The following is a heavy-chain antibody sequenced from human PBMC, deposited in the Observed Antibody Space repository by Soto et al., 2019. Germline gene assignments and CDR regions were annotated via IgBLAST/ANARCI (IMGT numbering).Heavy chain of an antibody. V-gene: IGHV3-23*01. Sequence: PGGSLRLSCAASGFTFSSYAMSWVRQAPGKGLEWVSAISGSGGSTYYADSVKGRFTISRDNSKNTLYLQMNSLRAEDTAVYYCAKDRIVVVPAATKFDYWGQGTLVTVSS. J-gene: IGHJ4*02. CDR1: GFTFSSYA. D-gene: IGHD2-2*01. CDR3: AKDRIVVVPAATKFDY. CDR2: ISGSGGST.